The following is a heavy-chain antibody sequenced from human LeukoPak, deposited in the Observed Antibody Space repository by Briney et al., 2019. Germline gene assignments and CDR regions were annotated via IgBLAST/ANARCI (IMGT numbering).Heavy chain of an antibody. D-gene: IGHD3-22*01. Sequence: SETLSLTCVVYGGSFSGYYWSWIRQPPGKGLEWIGEINHSGSTNYNPSLKSRVTISVDTSKNQFSLKLSSVTAADTAVYYCARGSYDSSGYTENRANFDYWGQGTLVTVSS. V-gene: IGHV4-34*01. CDR3: ARGSYDSSGYTENRANFDY. CDR1: GGSFSGYY. J-gene: IGHJ4*02. CDR2: INHSGST.